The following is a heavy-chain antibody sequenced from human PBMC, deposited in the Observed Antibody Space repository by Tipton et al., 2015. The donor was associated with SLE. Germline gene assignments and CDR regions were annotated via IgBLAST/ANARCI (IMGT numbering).Heavy chain of an antibody. V-gene: IGHV4-61*09. Sequence: LRLSCTVSGASITSNSYSWNWIRQPAGEGLEWIGHIYPSGSTNYSPSLHRRVTISLDTSKNQFSLKLNSVTAADTALYYCAREREGTGGFCSRGPCHFYYGMDVWGQGTTVTVSS. D-gene: IGHD3-3*01. CDR2: IYPSGST. J-gene: IGHJ6*02. CDR1: GASITSNSYS. CDR3: AREREGTGGFCSRGPCHFYYGMDV.